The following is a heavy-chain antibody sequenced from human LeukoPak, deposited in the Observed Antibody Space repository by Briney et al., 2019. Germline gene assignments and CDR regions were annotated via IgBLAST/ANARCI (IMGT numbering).Heavy chain of an antibody. J-gene: IGHJ4*02. CDR2: IRYDGSNK. V-gene: IGHV3-30*02. D-gene: IGHD6-6*01. Sequence: GGSLRLSCAASGFTFSSYGMHWVRQAPGKGLEWVAFIRYDGSNKYYADSVKGRFTISRDNAENLLYLQINSLRAEDTAVYYCARGGAARPDYWGQGTLVTVSS. CDR3: ARGGAARPDY. CDR1: GFTFSSYG.